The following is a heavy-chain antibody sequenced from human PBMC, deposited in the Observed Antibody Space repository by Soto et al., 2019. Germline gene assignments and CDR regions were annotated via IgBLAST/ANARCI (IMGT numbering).Heavy chain of an antibody. Sequence: GESLKISCKGSGYSFAGYWITWVRQKPGKGLEWMGRIDPSDSQTYYSPSFRGHVTISVTKSITTVFLQWSSLRASDTAMYYCVRQIYDSDTGPNFQYYFDSWGQGTPVTVSS. CDR1: GYSFAGYW. J-gene: IGHJ4*02. D-gene: IGHD3-22*01. CDR3: VRQIYDSDTGPNFQYYFDS. CDR2: IDPSDSQT. V-gene: IGHV5-10-1*01.